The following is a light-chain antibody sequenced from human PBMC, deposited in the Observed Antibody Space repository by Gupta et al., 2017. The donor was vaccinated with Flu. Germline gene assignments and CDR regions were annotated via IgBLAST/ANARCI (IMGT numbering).Light chain of an antibody. CDR3: ATWDDSLSGWV. CDR2: RND. Sequence: QSVLTQSPSASATSGQRVAIPCSGRRSNIGNNYVYWYQQFPGTAPKLLIYRNDQRPSGVPDRFSASKSGTAASLAISGLRSEDEADYYCATWDDSLSGWVFGGGSKLTVL. CDR1: RSNIGNNY. J-gene: IGLJ3*02. V-gene: IGLV1-47*01.